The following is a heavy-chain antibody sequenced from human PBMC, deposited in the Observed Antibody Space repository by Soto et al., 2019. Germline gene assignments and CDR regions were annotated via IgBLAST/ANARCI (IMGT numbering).Heavy chain of an antibody. CDR3: ARGSGLMQDIVVVPAAVQYGMDV. CDR2: INHSGST. J-gene: IGHJ6*02. Sequence: PSETLSLTCAVYGGSFSGYYWSWIRQPPGKGLEWIGEINHSGSTNYNPSLKSRVTISVDTSKNRFSLKLSSVTAADTAVYYCARGSGLMQDIVVVPAAVQYGMDVWGQGTTVTVSS. D-gene: IGHD2-2*01. CDR1: GGSFSGYY. V-gene: IGHV4-34*01.